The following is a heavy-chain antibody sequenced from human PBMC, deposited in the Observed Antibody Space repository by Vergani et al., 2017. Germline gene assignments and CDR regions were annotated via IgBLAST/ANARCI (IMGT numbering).Heavy chain of an antibody. J-gene: IGHJ4*02. V-gene: IGHV7-4-1*01. CDR1: GYTFTGYY. CDR3: ARANGGRLALGAIDS. D-gene: IGHD3-10*01. Sequence: QVQLVQSGAEVKKPGASVKVSCKASGYTFTGYYMHWVRQAPGRGVGGMGWINPTTGNPTYARAFTGRFVFSLDTSISTAYLQIGSVKDEAPAVYFCARANGGRLALGAIDSWGQGTLLTVSS. CDR2: INPTTGNP.